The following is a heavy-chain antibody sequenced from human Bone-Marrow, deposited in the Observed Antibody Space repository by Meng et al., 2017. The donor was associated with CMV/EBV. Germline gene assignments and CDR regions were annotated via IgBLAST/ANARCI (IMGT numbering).Heavy chain of an antibody. CDR2: IWSDESDK. V-gene: IGHV3-33*01. CDR3: ARAGSSSWSWYFDL. Sequence: AAGFTFSDYAVHCVRRAPGKGLEWVAGIWSDESDKFYADSVKGRYTISKDNSKNTMYLQMNSLRGEDTAVYYCARAGSSSWSWYFDLWGRGTLVTVSS. J-gene: IGHJ2*01. CDR1: GFTFSDYA. D-gene: IGHD2-2*01.